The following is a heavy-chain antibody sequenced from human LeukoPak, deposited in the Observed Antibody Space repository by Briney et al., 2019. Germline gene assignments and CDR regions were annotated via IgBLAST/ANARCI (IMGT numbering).Heavy chain of an antibody. CDR2: IWYDGSNK. V-gene: IGHV3-33*01. D-gene: IGHD3-10*01. J-gene: IGHJ3*02. CDR3: ARLRAWIGDTMVRGVIWDPAFDI. CDR1: GFTFSSYG. Sequence: EGSLRLSCAASGFTFSSYGMHWVRQAPGKGLEWVAVIWYDGSNKYYADSVKGRFTISRDNSKNTLYLQMNSLRAEDTAVYYCARLRAWIGDTMVRGVIWDPAFDIWGQGTMVTVSS.